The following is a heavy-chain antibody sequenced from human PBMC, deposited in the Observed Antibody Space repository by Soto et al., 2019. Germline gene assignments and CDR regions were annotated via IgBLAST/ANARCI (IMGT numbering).Heavy chain of an antibody. J-gene: IGHJ5*02. CDR1: GYTFTSYG. CDR2: ISAYNGNT. Sequence: ASVKVSCKASGYTFTSYGISWVRQAPGQGLEWMGWISAYNGNTNYAQKLQGRVTMTTDTSTSTAYMELRSLRSDDTAVYYCAREVAIFGVVTTFDPSGQGTPVTVYS. CDR3: AREVAIFGVVTTFDP. D-gene: IGHD3-3*01. V-gene: IGHV1-18*01.